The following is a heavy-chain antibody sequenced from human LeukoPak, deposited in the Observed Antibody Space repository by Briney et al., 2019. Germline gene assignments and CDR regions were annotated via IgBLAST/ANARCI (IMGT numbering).Heavy chain of an antibody. CDR3: ASTSAMVYFDY. J-gene: IGHJ4*02. D-gene: IGHD5-18*01. Sequence: SETLSLTCAVYGGSFSGYHWSWIRQPPGKGLEWIGEINHRESTNYNPSLKSRVTISVDTSKNQFSLKLSSVTAADTAVYYCASTSAMVYFDYWGQGTLVTVSS. CDR1: GGSFSGYH. CDR2: INHREST. V-gene: IGHV4-34*01.